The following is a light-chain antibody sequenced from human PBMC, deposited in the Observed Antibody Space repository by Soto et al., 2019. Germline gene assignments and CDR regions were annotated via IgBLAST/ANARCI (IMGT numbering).Light chain of an antibody. J-gene: IGKJ5*01. CDR2: GAS. CDR3: QHYVGGSPIT. V-gene: IGKV3-20*01. Sequence: EIVMTQSACTLSLSPGERATLSCGASQSVSYRLAWYQQKPVQAPRLLISGASSRATGIPDRFSGSGFGTDFTLTISRLEPEDFALYYCQHYVGGSPITFGQGTRLEIK. CDR1: QSVSYR.